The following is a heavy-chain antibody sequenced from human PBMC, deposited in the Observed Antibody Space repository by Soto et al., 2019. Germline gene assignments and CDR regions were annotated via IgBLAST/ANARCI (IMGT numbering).Heavy chain of an antibody. V-gene: IGHV6-1*01. D-gene: IGHD1-26*01. J-gene: IGHJ4*01. CDR3: ARGEQYSGRIFDY. CDR2: TYYRSKWYY. CDR1: GDSVSSNSAG. Sequence: QTLSLTCAITGDSVSSNSAGWSWVRQSPSRGLEWLGRTYYRSKWYYEYAVSVRGRITINPDTSKNQYSLQLNSVTPEDTAVYFCARGEQYSGRIFDYWGQGNLVTVSS.